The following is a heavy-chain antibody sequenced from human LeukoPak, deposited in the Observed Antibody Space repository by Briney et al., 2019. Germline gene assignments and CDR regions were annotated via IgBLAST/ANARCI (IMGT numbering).Heavy chain of an antibody. J-gene: IGHJ4*02. V-gene: IGHV4-39*01. CDR3: ARRGLDGHFDY. Sequence: SETLSLTCTVSGGSVTSNGYYWGWFRQPPGMGVESIGIIYYSGTTYYNPSLKSRATVSLETSKNQFSLKLISVTATDTAMYYCARRGLDGHFDYWGQGTLVTVSS. D-gene: IGHD5-24*01. CDR1: GGSVTSNGYY. CDR2: IYYSGTT.